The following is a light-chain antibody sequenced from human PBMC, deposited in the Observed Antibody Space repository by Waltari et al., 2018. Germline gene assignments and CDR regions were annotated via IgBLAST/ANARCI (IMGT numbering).Light chain of an antibody. V-gene: IGKV6D-21*02. CDR1: QSIGSR. CDR3: HQIASLPRT. CDR2: YAS. J-gene: IGKJ1*01. Sequence: EIVLTQSPEFQSVTPAEKVTITCRASQSIGSRLHWFQQKPNQSPKLLIKYASQSISGVPSRFSGSGSGTDFTLTINSLEAEDAAVYYCHQIASLPRTFGPGTKVEIK.